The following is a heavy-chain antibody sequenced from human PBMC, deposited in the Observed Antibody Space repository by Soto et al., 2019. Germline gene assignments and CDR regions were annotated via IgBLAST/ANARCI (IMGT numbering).Heavy chain of an antibody. J-gene: IGHJ5*02. V-gene: IGHV5-10-1*01. Sequence: ESLKISCKGSGYSFTNYWISWVRQMPGKGLEWMGRIDPSDSYTNYSPSFQGHVTISADKSISTAYLQWSSLKASDTAMYYCAIRNNTSPSGFDPWGQGTLVTVSS. CDR3: AIRNNTSPSGFDP. CDR2: IDPSDSYT. D-gene: IGHD2-2*01. CDR1: GYSFTNYW.